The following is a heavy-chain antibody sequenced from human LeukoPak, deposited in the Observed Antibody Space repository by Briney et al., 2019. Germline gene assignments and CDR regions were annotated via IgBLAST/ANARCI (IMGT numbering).Heavy chain of an antibody. J-gene: IGHJ4*02. D-gene: IGHD2-8*02. CDR2: ISGSGGST. CDR1: GFTFSSYA. V-gene: IGHV3-23*01. Sequence: GGSLRLSCAASGFTFSSYAMSWVRQAPGKGLEWVSAISGSGGSTYYADSVKGRFTISRDNSKNTVHLQMNALRPEDTPVYYCAKNGQPPHCTGGTCYPIIDNYFDSWGQGTLVTVSS. CDR3: AKNGQPPHCTGGTCYPIIDNYFDS.